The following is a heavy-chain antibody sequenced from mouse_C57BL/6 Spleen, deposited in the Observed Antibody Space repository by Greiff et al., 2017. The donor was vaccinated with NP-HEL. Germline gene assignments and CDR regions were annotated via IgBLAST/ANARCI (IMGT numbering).Heavy chain of an antibody. D-gene: IGHD1-1*01. CDR2: IYPGSGNT. J-gene: IGHJ3*01. Sequence: VKLQESGAELVRPGASVKLSCKASGYTFTDYYINWVKQRPGQGLEWIARIYPGSGNTYYNEKFKGKATLTAEKSSSTAYMQLSSLTSEDSAVYFCARNYYGSSPSWFAYWGQGTLVTVSA. CDR3: ARNYYGSSPSWFAY. V-gene: IGHV1-76*01. CDR1: GYTFTDYY.